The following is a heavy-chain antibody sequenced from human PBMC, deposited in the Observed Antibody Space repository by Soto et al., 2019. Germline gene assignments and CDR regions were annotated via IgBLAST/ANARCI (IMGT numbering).Heavy chain of an antibody. CDR2: IYYSGGT. CDR1: GGSISSRDYY. J-gene: IGHJ4*01. D-gene: IGHD1-26*01. Sequence: SETLSLTCTVSGGSISSRDYYWSWIRQHPGKGLEWIGNIYYSGGTYSNPSLKTRVTISIDTSQSQFSLKLNSLTAADTAVYYCAARPVAVRATLTSAYFDYWGRGILATVSS. V-gene: IGHV4-31*03. CDR3: AARPVAVRATLTSAYFDY.